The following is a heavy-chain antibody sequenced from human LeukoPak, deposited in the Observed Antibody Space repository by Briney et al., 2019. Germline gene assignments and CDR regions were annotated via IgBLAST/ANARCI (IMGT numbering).Heavy chain of an antibody. CDR1: GFTFSNYG. CDR2: ITGSGGST. J-gene: IGHJ4*02. V-gene: IGHV3-23*01. D-gene: IGHD3-3*01. Sequence: PGGTLRLSCAASGFTFSNYGLSWVRQAPGKWLEWVSGITGSGGSTYYADSVKGRFTISRDNSKNTLYLQMNSLRAEDTAIYYCARDERLLSFLKWGQGTLVTVSS. CDR3: ARDERLLSFLK.